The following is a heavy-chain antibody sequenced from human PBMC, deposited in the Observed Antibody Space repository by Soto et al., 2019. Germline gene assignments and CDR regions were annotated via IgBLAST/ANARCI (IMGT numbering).Heavy chain of an antibody. CDR3: ASGGYSGYDTTSYGMDV. CDR2: ISAYNGNT. J-gene: IGHJ6*02. V-gene: IGHV1-18*01. D-gene: IGHD5-12*01. CDR1: GGSFSTYA. Sequence: ASVKVSCKASGGSFSTYAISWVRQAPGQGLEWMGWISAYNGNTNYAQKLQGRVTMTTDTSTSTAYMELRSLRSDDTAVYYCASGGYSGYDTTSYGMDVWGQGTAVTVSS.